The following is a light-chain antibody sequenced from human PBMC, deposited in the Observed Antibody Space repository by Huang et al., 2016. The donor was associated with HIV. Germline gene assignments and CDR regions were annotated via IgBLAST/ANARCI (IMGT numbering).Light chain of an antibody. Sequence: EIVLTQPPGTLSLSPGERATLSCRASQSVSSSYLAWYQQKSGQAPRLLIYGASARATGIPDRFSGSGTCTDFALTIRRLEPEDFAVYYCQQYVSSPLFGQGTKLEIK. V-gene: IGKV3-20*01. CDR1: QSVSSSY. CDR3: QQYVSSPL. CDR2: GAS. J-gene: IGKJ2*01.